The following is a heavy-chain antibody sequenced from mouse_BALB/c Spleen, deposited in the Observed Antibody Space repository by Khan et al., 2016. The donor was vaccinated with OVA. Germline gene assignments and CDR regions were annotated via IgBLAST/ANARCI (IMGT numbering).Heavy chain of an antibody. D-gene: IGHD2-14*01. CDR2: INPRSSYT. J-gene: IGHJ4*01. CDR1: GYTFTSYT. CDR3: SRRTTEYAMDY. V-gene: IGHV1-4*01. Sequence: QVQLKESGAELARPGASVKMSCKASGYTFTSYTMHWVKQRPGQGLEWIGYINPRSSYTNYNQKFKDKATLNADTSSSTAYIQLSSLTFEDSAVYFCSRRTTEYAMDYWGQGTSVTVSS.